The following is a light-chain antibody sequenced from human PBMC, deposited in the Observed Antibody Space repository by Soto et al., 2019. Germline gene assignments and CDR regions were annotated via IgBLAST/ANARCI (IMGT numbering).Light chain of an antibody. J-gene: IGKJ5*01. CDR1: QDIATY. Sequence: DIQMTQSPSSLSASVGNRVTITCQASQDIATYLNWYQQKPGKAPNLLIYDASSLQSGVPSRFSGSGSGTDFTLTISSLQPEDFATYYCQQANSFPITFGQGTRLEI. CDR3: QQANSFPIT. CDR2: DAS. V-gene: IGKV1-12*01.